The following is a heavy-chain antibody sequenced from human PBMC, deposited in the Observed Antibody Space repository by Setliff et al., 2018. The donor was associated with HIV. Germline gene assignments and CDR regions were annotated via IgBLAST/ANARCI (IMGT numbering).Heavy chain of an antibody. J-gene: IGHJ1*01. CDR3: ARAYDQDFQH. Sequence: GASVKVSCKASGDTFSTYAISWVRQAPGQGLEWMGGIIPILGIANYAQKFQGRVTITADKSTSTAYMELSSLRSEDTAVYYCARAYDQDFQHWGQGTVVTVSS. D-gene: IGHD3-22*01. CDR2: IIPILGIA. CDR1: GDTFSTYA. V-gene: IGHV1-69*10.